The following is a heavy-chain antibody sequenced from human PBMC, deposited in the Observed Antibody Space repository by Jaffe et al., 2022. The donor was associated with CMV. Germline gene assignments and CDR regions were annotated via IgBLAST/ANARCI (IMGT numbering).Heavy chain of an antibody. CDR2: ISYDGSNK. CDR3: AKDKIQLWLAPYY. J-gene: IGHJ4*02. V-gene: IGHV3-30*18. CDR1: GFTFSSYG. Sequence: QVQLVESGGGVVQPGRSLRLSCAASGFTFSSYGMHWVRQAPGKGLEWVAVISYDGSNKYYADSVKGRFTISRDNSKNTLYLQMNSLRAEDTAVYYCAKDKIQLWLAPYYWGQGTLVTVSS. D-gene: IGHD5-18*01.